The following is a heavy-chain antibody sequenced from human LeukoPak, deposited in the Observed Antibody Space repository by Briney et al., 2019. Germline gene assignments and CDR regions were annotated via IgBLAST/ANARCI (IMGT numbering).Heavy chain of an antibody. CDR2: IDPSDSYT. Sequence: GESLKISFKGSGYSFTSYWISWVRQMPGKGPEWMGRIDPSDSYTNYSPSFEGHVTISADRSTNTAYLQWSSLKAPDTAMYYCARQGGATPGYWGQGTLVTVSS. V-gene: IGHV5-10-1*01. CDR1: GYSFTSYW. D-gene: IGHD1-26*01. CDR3: ARQGGATPGY. J-gene: IGHJ4*02.